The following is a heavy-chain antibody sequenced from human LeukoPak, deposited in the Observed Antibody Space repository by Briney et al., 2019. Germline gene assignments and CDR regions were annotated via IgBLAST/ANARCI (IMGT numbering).Heavy chain of an antibody. J-gene: IGHJ4*02. CDR1: GGSMDKYY. D-gene: IGHD6-19*01. CDR3: ARGYGLGSSGWYYFDY. Sequence: SETLSLTCTVSGGSMDKYYWNWIRQSPGKGLEWIAYIYYSGSTNYNPSLKSRVTISIDTSKNQFSLKLSSVTAADTAVYYCARGYGLGSSGWYYFDYWGQGTLVTVSS. V-gene: IGHV4-59*08. CDR2: IYYSGST.